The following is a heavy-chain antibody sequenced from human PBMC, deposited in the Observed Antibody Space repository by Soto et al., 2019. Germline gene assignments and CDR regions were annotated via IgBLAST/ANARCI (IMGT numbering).Heavy chain of an antibody. J-gene: IGHJ4*02. CDR3: AXXXXXLY. Sequence: EVQLVESGGGLVQPGGSLRLSCAASGFTFSSYWMHWVXQAPGKGLVWASRINSDGSITSYADSVKGRFTISRDNXXXXXXXXXXXXXXXXXXXXXXAXXXXXLYWGQGTLVTVSS. V-gene: IGHV3-74*01. CDR1: GFTFSSYW. CDR2: INSDGSIT.